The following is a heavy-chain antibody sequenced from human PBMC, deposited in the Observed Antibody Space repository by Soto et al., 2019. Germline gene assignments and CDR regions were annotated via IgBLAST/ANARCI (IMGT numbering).Heavy chain of an antibody. Sequence: PGGSLRLSCAASGFTFSSYAMHWVRQAPGKGLEWVAVISYDGSNKYYADSVKGRFTISRDNSKNTLYLQMNSLRAEDTAVYYCARDLRIYGHPLGYYYGMDVWAQGSTVTVSS. CDR2: ISYDGSNK. CDR3: ARDLRIYGHPLGYYYGMDV. V-gene: IGHV3-30-3*01. J-gene: IGHJ6*02. D-gene: IGHD3-10*01. CDR1: GFTFSSYA.